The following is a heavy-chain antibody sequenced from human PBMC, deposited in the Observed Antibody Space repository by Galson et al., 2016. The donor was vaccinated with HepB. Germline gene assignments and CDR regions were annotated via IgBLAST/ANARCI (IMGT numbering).Heavy chain of an antibody. CDR2: ISYDGLFK. Sequence: SLRLSCAASGFTFDDYAIHWVRQAPDKGLEWVAVISYDGLFKYYADSVKGRFTISRDNSKNTLDLQMNSLRTEDTAVYYCARDGVAVWKAEDLGYWFDPWGQGTLVTVSS. J-gene: IGHJ5*02. CDR3: ARDGVAVWKAEDLGYWFDP. D-gene: IGHD2-8*01. CDR1: GFTFDDYA. V-gene: IGHV3-30*04.